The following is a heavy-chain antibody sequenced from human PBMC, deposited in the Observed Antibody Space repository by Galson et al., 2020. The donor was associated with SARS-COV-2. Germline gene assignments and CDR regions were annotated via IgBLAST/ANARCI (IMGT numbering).Heavy chain of an antibody. Sequence: GESLKISCAASGFTFSNAWMSWVRQAPGKGLEWVGRIKSKADGGTTDYAAPVKGRFTISRDDSKNTLYLQMNSLKTEDTAVYYCTTEDSSGEGHWYFDLWGRGTLVTVSS. CDR1: GFTFSNAW. CDR3: TTEDSSGEGHWYFDL. V-gene: IGHV3-15*01. D-gene: IGHD3-22*01. CDR2: IKSKADGGTT. J-gene: IGHJ2*01.